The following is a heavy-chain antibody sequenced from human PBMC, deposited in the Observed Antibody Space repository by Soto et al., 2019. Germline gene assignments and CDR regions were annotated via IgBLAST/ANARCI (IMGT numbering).Heavy chain of an antibody. J-gene: IGHJ4*02. V-gene: IGHV3-23*01. CDR3: AKRDGYYLDY. CDR1: GFSFSNYA. Sequence: PGGSLRLSCGVSGFSFSNYAMSWVRQAPGKGLEWVSAISGSGAGTYYADSVKGRFTISRDNSKNTLYLQMSSLRVEDAAVYYCAKRDGYYLDYWGQGTLVTVSS. D-gene: IGHD3-22*01. CDR2: ISGSGAGT.